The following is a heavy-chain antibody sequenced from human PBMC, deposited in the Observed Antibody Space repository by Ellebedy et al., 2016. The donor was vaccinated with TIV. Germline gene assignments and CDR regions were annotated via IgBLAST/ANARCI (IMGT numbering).Heavy chain of an antibody. Sequence: GESLKISCAASGFTFSSHAMDWVRPAPGKGLEWVGRTRNKPNNYTTEYSASVKGRFTISRDDSKNSLYLQMNSLKIEDTAVYYCTGWRSGDPTWGQGTLVTVSS. CDR3: TGWRSGDPT. D-gene: IGHD4-17*01. J-gene: IGHJ5*02. V-gene: IGHV3-72*01. CDR2: TRNKPNNYTT. CDR1: GFTFSSHA.